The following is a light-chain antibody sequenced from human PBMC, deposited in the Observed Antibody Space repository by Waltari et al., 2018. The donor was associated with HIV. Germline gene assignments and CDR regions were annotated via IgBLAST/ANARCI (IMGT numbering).Light chain of an antibody. J-gene: IGKJ3*01. CDR2: GAS. V-gene: IGKV3-15*01. Sequence: EIVMTQSQATLSVSPGERATPSCRASQSVSSNLAWYQQKPGQAPRLLVFGASTRATGIPARFSGSGSGTEFTLTISSLQSEDFAVYYCQQYNNWPPEITFGPGTKVDIK. CDR1: QSVSSN. CDR3: QQYNNWPPEIT.